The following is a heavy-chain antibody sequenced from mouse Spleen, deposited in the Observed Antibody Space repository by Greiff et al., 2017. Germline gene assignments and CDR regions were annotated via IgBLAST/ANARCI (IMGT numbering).Heavy chain of an antibody. J-gene: IGHJ4*01. Sequence: EVKLVESGGGLVKPGGSLKLSCAASGFTFSSYAMSWVRQTPEKRLEWVASISSGGSTYYPDSVKGRFTISRDNARNILYLQMSSLRSEDTAMYYCARAYYRYDAYYYAMDYWGQGTSVTVSS. CDR3: ARAYYRYDAYYYAMDY. V-gene: IGHV5-6-5*01. D-gene: IGHD2-14*01. CDR1: GFTFSSYA. CDR2: ISSGGST.